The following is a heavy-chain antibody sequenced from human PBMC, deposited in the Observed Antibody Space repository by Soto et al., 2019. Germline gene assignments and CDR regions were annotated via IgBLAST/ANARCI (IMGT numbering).Heavy chain of an antibody. CDR2: ISSSSSTI. Sequence: EVQLVESGGGLVQPGGSLRLSCAASGLTFSSYSMNWVRQAPGKGVEWVSYISSSSSTIYYADSVKGRFTISRDNAKNSLYLQMNSLRAEDTAVYYCASQSSEWLLFASWGQGTLVTVSS. CDR3: ASQSSEWLLFAS. J-gene: IGHJ4*02. V-gene: IGHV3-48*01. D-gene: IGHD5-12*01. CDR1: GLTFSSYS.